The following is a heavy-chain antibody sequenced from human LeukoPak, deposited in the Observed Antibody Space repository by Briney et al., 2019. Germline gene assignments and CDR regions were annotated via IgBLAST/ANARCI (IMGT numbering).Heavy chain of an antibody. Sequence: PGGSLRLSCAASGFTFSSYSMNWVRQAPGKGLEWVSSISSSSYIYYADSVKGRFTISRDNAKNSLYLQMNSLRAEDTAVYYCARDYLEFGVVIMDAFDIWGQGTMVTVSS. J-gene: IGHJ3*02. V-gene: IGHV3-21*01. CDR2: ISSSSYI. CDR3: ARDYLEFGVVIMDAFDI. CDR1: GFTFSSYS. D-gene: IGHD3-3*01.